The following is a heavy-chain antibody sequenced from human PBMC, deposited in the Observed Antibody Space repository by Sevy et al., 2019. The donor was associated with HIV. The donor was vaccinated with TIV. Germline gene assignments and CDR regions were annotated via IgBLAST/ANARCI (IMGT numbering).Heavy chain of an antibody. CDR3: AKVGDYSNYDFDY. D-gene: IGHD4-4*01. CDR1: GFTFSTYA. V-gene: IGHV3-23*01. J-gene: IGHJ4*02. Sequence: GGSLRLSCAASGFTFSTYAMSWVRQAPGKGLEWVSGISGSGGRTYYADFVKGQFTISRDNSKNTLYLQMNSLRTEDMAVYYCAKVGDYSNYDFDYWGQGTQVTVSS. CDR2: ISGSGGRT.